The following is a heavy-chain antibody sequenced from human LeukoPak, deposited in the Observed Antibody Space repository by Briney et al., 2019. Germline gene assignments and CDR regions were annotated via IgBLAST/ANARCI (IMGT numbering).Heavy chain of an antibody. CDR2: ISSSSSYI. D-gene: IGHD5-12*01. CDR1: GFTFSSYS. Sequence: PGGSLRLSCAASGFTFSSYSMNWVRQAPGKGLEWVSSISSSSSYIYYAGSVKGRFTISRDNAKNSLYLQMNSLRAEDTAVYYCARGGSGYDPNFDYWGQGTLVTVSS. V-gene: IGHV3-21*01. J-gene: IGHJ4*02. CDR3: ARGGSGYDPNFDY.